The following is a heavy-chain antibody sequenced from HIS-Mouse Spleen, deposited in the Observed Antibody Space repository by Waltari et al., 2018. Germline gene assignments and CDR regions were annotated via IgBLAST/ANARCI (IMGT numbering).Heavy chain of an antibody. D-gene: IGHD6-13*01. Sequence: QLQLQESGPGLVKPSETLSLTFTIPGASISSISYYWGWIRQPPGKGLEWIGRIYYSGSTYYNPSLKSRVTISVDTSKNQFSLKLSSVTAADTAVYYCAREIPYSSSWYDWYFDLWGRGTLVTVSS. J-gene: IGHJ2*01. CDR3: AREIPYSSSWYDWYFDL. V-gene: IGHV4-39*07. CDR1: GASISSISYY. CDR2: IYYSGST.